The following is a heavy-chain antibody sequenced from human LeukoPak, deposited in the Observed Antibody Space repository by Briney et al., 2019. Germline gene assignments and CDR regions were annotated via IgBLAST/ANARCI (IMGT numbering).Heavy chain of an antibody. CDR2: ISFDGSDK. Sequence: GGSLRLSCAASGFPFTNYAVHWVRQAPGKGLEWVAAISFDGSDKYYTDSVKGRFTISRDNSKNTLCLQMNSLRAEDTAVYYCARGVGLLTPFDYWGQGTLVTVSS. V-gene: IGHV3-30-3*01. D-gene: IGHD3-22*01. J-gene: IGHJ4*02. CDR3: ARGVGLLTPFDY. CDR1: GFPFTNYA.